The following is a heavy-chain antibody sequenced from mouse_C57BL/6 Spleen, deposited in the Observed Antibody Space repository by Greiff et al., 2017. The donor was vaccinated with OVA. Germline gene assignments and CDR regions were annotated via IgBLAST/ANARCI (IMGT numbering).Heavy chain of an antibody. V-gene: IGHV1-9*01. CDR1: GYTFTGYW. CDR3: ARSRIYDGYYRCAY. CDR2: ILPGSGST. J-gene: IGHJ3*01. D-gene: IGHD2-3*01. Sequence: VQLQESGAELMKPGASVKLSCKATGYTFTGYWIAWVKQRPGHGLEWIGEILPGSGSTNYNEKFKGKATFTADTSSNTAYLQLSSLTTEDSAIYYCARSRIYDGYYRCAYWGQGTLVTVSA.